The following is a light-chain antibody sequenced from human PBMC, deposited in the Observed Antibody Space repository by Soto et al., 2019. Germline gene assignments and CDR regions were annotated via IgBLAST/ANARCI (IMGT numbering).Light chain of an antibody. CDR2: AAS. V-gene: IGKV1-8*01. CDR1: QGISSY. CDR3: QQYYSYPSIT. J-gene: IGKJ5*01. Sequence: AIRMTQSPSSLSASTGDRVTITCRASQGISSYLAWYQQKPGKAPKLLIYAASTLQSGVPSRFSGSGAGKDFTLTISCLQSEDFATYYCQQYYSYPSITFGQGTRLAIK.